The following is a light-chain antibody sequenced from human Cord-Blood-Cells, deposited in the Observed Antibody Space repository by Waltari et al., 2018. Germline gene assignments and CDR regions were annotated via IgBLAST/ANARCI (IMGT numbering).Light chain of an antibody. Sequence: MTQSPLSLPVTPGEPASISCRSSQSLLHSNGYNYLDWYLQKPGQSPQLLIYLGSNRASGVPDRFSGSGSGTDFTLKISRVVAEDVGVYYCMQALQTPMYTFGQGTKLEIK. J-gene: IGKJ2*01. CDR3: MQALQTPMYT. CDR2: LGS. CDR1: QSLLHSNGYNY. V-gene: IGKV2-28*01.